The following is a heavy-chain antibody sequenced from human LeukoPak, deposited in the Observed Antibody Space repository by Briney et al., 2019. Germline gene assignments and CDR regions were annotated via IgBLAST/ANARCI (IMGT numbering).Heavy chain of an antibody. CDR3: ARGAKRSWYLF. Sequence: SETLSLTCTVSGGSIGSHYWTWIRQTPGKGLEWIGYVYDIGSTKYNPSLKSRVTISVDTSKNQFSLRLSSVTAADTAVYYCARGAKRSWYLFWGQGTLVTVSS. V-gene: IGHV4-59*11. J-gene: IGHJ4*02. D-gene: IGHD6-13*01. CDR1: GGSIGSHY. CDR2: VYDIGST.